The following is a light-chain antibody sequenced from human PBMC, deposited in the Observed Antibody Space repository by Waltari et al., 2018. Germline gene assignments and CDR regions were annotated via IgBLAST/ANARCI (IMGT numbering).Light chain of an antibody. CDR3: AAWDDSLNGVV. J-gene: IGLJ2*01. V-gene: IGLV1-44*01. Sequence: QSVPTQPPSASGTPGQRVTISCSGSSSNIGRNVVNWYQQFPGTAPKLLIYGNDQRPSGVPDRFSGSKSATSASLAISGLQSEDEADYYCAAWDDSLNGVVFGGGTKLTVL. CDR2: GND. CDR1: SSNIGRNV.